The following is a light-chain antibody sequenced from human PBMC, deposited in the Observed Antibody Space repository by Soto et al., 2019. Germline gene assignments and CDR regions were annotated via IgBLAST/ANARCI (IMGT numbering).Light chain of an antibody. CDR3: NSYTSSTTLV. Sequence: QSVLTQPASVSGSPGQSITISCTGTGSDISAYNYVSWYQQHPGKAPKLMIYEVGDRPSGLSNRFSGSKSGNTASLTISGLQAEDEADYYCNSYTSSTTLVFGGGTKLTVL. CDR2: EVG. V-gene: IGLV2-14*01. J-gene: IGLJ2*01. CDR1: GSDISAYNY.